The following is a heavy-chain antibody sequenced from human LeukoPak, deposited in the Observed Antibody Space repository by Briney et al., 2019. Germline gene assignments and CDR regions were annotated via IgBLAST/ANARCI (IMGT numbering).Heavy chain of an antibody. V-gene: IGHV1-18*01. D-gene: IGHD2-2*02. CDR3: ARGIEDCSSTSCCTSWFDP. CDR2: ISAYNGNT. CDR1: GYTFTSYG. Sequence: ASVKVSCKASGYTFTSYGISWVRQAPGQGLEWMGWISAYNGNTNYAQKLQGRVTMTTDTSTSTAYMELRSLRSDDTAVYYCARGIEDCSSTSCCTSWFDPWGQGTLVTVSS. J-gene: IGHJ5*02.